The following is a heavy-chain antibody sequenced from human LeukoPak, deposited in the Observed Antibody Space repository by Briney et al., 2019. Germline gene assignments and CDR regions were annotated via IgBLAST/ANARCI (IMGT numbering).Heavy chain of an antibody. CDR1: GGSSSGNY. Sequence: PSETLSLTCAVYGGSSSGNYWSWIRQPPGKGLEWIGEINHSGSTNYNPSLKSRVTISVDTSKNQFSLKLSSVTAADTAVYYCARGLPGIYAAYWGQGTLVTVSS. J-gene: IGHJ4*02. D-gene: IGHD5-12*01. V-gene: IGHV4-34*01. CDR3: ARGLPGIYAAY. CDR2: INHSGST.